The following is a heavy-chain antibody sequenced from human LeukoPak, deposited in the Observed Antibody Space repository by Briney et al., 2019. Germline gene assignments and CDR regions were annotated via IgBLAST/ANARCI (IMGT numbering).Heavy chain of an antibody. J-gene: IGHJ2*01. Sequence: GGSLRLSCTASGFIFSTYWMTWVRQAPGMGLEWVANIRQDGNEKFYVDSVKGRFIISRDNAKNSLYLQLNSLRAEDTAVYYCAGAHTEWYIDLWGRGTLVTVSS. CDR2: IRQDGNEK. CDR1: GFIFSTYW. D-gene: IGHD2-8*02. V-gene: IGHV3-7*01. CDR3: AGAHTEWYIDL.